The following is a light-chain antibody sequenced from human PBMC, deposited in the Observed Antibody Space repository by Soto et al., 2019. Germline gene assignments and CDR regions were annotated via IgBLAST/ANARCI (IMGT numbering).Light chain of an antibody. V-gene: IGLV2-14*01. CDR1: SSDIGDYDY. Sequence: QSALTQPASVSGSPGQSITISCTGTSSDIGDYDYVSWYQQHPGKAPKLMIYEVSHRPSGISSRFSGPKSGNSASLTISGLQTEDEADYYCTSYTGSSTLVFGTGTKVTVL. CDR2: EVS. CDR3: TSYTGSSTLV. J-gene: IGLJ1*01.